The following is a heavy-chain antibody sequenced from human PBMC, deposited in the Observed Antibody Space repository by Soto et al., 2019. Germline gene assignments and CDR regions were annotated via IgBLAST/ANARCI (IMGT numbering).Heavy chain of an antibody. D-gene: IGHD3-16*01. CDR1: EFDLRNYA. CDR2: TSDDGDIQ. J-gene: IGHJ4*02. V-gene: IGHV3-30-3*01. CDR3: ARAVDAVMDPLEY. Sequence: QVLLVESGGGVAQPGGSLRLSCAASEFDLRNYAMHWVRQSPGKGPEWVAITSDDGDIQYYADSVKGRFTISRDNSKNTLFLQMTSLRSADAALYFCARAVDAVMDPLEYGAQGTLVTVSS.